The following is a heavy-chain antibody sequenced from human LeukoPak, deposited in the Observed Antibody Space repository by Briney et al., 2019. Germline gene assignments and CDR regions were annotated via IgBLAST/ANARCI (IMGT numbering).Heavy chain of an antibody. CDR1: GGSTNNYF. Sequence: SETLSLTCSVSGGSTNNYFWNWLRQPPGRGLEWIGHVYYTGSTRYNPSLKSRVFISIDTSMNQFSLKLSSVTAADTAVYYCARRARAEADTSPDNWIDPWGQGTLVTVPS. D-gene: IGHD6-13*01. J-gene: IGHJ5*02. V-gene: IGHV4-59*08. CDR3: ARRARAEADTSPDNWIDP. CDR2: VYYTGST.